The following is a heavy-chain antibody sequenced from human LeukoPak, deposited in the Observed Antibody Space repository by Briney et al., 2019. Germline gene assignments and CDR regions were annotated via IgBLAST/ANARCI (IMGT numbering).Heavy chain of an antibody. CDR1: GFTFSGYL. Sequence: GGSLRLSCAASGFTFSGYLMRCVRAAPGKGLEWVAFIRSDGSDKSYAGSVMGRFTISRENSKNTLYLQMNTLTAEDTAVYYCGKHDSSSDYWGQGTLVTVSS. J-gene: IGHJ4*02. CDR3: GKHDSSSDY. V-gene: IGHV3-30*02. D-gene: IGHD3-22*01. CDR2: IRSDGSDK.